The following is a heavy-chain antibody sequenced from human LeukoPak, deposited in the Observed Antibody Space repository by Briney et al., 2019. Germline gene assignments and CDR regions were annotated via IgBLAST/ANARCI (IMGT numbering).Heavy chain of an antibody. J-gene: IGHJ4*02. D-gene: IGHD3-10*01. V-gene: IGHV3-30-3*01. Sequence: GGSLRLSCAASGFTFSSYAMHWVRQAPGKGLEWVAVLSYDGSNKYYADSVKGRFTISRDNSKNTLYLQMNSLRAEDTAVYYCARMWRPYYYGSGSLFDYWGQGTLVTVSS. CDR1: GFTFSSYA. CDR3: ARMWRPYYYGSGSLFDY. CDR2: LSYDGSNK.